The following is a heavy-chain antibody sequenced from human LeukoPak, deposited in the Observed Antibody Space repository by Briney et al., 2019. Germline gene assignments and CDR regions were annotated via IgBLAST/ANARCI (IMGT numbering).Heavy chain of an antibody. CDR2: IIPILDQS. CDR1: GGTFTDYS. V-gene: IGHV1-69*02. CDR3: VRSGYYYHWFDP. Sequence: SVKVSCKAPGGTFTDYSISWVRQAPGQGLEWMGRIIPILDQSNYAQKFQGRVTFTADKSTTTASMELSSLKFEDTAVYYCVRSGYYYHWFDPWGQGTLVTV. D-gene: IGHD5-12*01. J-gene: IGHJ5*02.